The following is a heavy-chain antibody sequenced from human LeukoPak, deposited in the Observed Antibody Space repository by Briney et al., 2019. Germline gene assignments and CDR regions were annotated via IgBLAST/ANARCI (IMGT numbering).Heavy chain of an antibody. CDR1: GGSFSGYY. CDR3: ASRVVVAATIIDY. D-gene: IGHD2-15*01. CDR2: INYSGST. V-gene: IGHV4-34*01. J-gene: IGHJ4*02. Sequence: KASETLSLTCAVYGGSFSGYYWSWIRQPPGKGLEWIGEINYSGSTNYNPSLKSRVTISADTSKNQFSLKLNSVTAADTAVYYCASRVVVAATIIDYWGQGTLVTVSS.